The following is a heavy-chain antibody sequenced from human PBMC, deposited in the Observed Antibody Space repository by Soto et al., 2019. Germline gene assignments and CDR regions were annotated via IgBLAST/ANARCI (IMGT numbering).Heavy chain of an antibody. CDR2: ISYDGTNY. V-gene: IGHV3-30-3*01. CDR3: ASRPAGFGEFNYYYGMGV. CDR1: GITFSSYA. Sequence: QVQLVESGGGVVQPGRSLRLSCAASGITFSSYAMYWVRQAPGKGLEWVALISYDGTNYYYADSVKGRFTISRDNSKNTLYLQMNRLGTEDTSVYYCASRPAGFGEFNYYYGMGVWGQGTTVTVSS. D-gene: IGHD3-10*01. J-gene: IGHJ6*02.